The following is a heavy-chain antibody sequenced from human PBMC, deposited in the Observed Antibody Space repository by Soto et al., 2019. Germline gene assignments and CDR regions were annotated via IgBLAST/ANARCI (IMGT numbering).Heavy chain of an antibody. CDR1: GGSIRSYY. V-gene: IGHV4-59*08. CDR2: IYYSGST. Sequence: SETLSLTCTVSGGSIRSYYWSWIRQPPGKGLEWIGYIYYSGSTNYNPSLRSRVTISVDTSKNQFSLKLSSVTAADTALYYCARHKEEAAAGIGYWGQGILVTVSS. J-gene: IGHJ4*02. D-gene: IGHD6-13*01. CDR3: ARHKEEAAAGIGY.